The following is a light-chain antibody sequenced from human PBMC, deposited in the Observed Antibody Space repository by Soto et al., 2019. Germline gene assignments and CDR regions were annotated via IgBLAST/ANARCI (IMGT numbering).Light chain of an antibody. CDR2: DAS. Sequence: DIQMTQSPSTLSASVGDRVTITCRASQSISSWLAWYQQKPGKAPKVLIYDASSLESGVPSRFSGSGSGTEFSLTISSLEPEDFAVYCCQQRSNWPRITFGQGTQLEIK. J-gene: IGKJ5*01. CDR3: QQRSNWPRIT. V-gene: IGKV1-5*01. CDR1: QSISSW.